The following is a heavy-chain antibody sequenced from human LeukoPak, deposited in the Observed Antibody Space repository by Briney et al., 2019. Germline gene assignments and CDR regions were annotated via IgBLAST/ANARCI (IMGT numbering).Heavy chain of an antibody. Sequence: SETLSLTCAVYGGSFSGYYWSWIRQPPGKGLEWIGEINHSGSTNYNPSLKSRVTISVDTSKNQFSLKLSSVTAADTAVYYCARTASGYCSGGSCYRGDYYCYMDVWGKGTTVTVSS. D-gene: IGHD2-15*01. CDR1: GGSFSGYY. V-gene: IGHV4-34*01. CDR2: INHSGST. J-gene: IGHJ6*03. CDR3: ARTASGYCSGGSCYRGDYYCYMDV.